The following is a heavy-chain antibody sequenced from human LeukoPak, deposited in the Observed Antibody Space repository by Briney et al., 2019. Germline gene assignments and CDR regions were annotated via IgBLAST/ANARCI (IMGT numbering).Heavy chain of an antibody. J-gene: IGHJ1*01. V-gene: IGHV4-34*01. CDR3: ARATRTYYYDSSGYYVVGYFQH. Sequence: SETLSLTCAVYGGSFSGYYWSWIRQPPWKGLEWIGEINHSGNSNYNPSLKSRVTISVDTSKNQFSLKLSSVTAADTAVYYCARATRTYYYDSSGYYVVGYFQHWGQGTLVTVSS. CDR2: INHSGNS. D-gene: IGHD3-22*01. CDR1: GGSFSGYY.